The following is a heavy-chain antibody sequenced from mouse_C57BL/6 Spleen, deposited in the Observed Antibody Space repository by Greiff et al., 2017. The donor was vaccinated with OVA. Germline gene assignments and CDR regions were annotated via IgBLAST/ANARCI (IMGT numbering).Heavy chain of an antibody. CDR1: GFTFSSYA. CDR3: ARDETGTDY. Sequence: EVKLMESGGGLVKPGGSLKLSCAASGFTFSSYAMSWVRQTPEKRLEWVATISDGGSYTYYPDNVKGRFTISRDNAKNNLYLQMSHLKSEDTAMYYCARDETGTDYWGQGTTLTVSS. CDR2: ISDGGSYT. D-gene: IGHD4-1*01. J-gene: IGHJ2*01. V-gene: IGHV5-4*01.